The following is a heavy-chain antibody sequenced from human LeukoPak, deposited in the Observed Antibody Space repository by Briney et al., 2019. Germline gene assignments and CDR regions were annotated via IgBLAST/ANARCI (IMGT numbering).Heavy chain of an antibody. CDR3: GRFLHGSSLDY. V-gene: IGHV5-51*01. D-gene: IGHD1-26*01. J-gene: IGHJ4*02. CDR1: GNTFTDTY. Sequence: GEPLKTPCKGSGNTFTDTYIAWGRQVVGKGLEWMGIISHEGSATTFSTSFEGQVTISGDHSIGTAYLQWTSRKPSEPPSDYVGRFLHGSSLDYWGQGALVTVSS. CDR2: ISHEGSAT.